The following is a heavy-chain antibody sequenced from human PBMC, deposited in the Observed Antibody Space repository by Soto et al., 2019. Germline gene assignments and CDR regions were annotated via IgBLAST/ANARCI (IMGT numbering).Heavy chain of an antibody. CDR3: ARSRGSGYYALAY. CDR1: GYTFTNYG. V-gene: IGHV1-18*01. Sequence: QVQLVQSGGEVKKPGASVKVSCKASGYTFTNYGITWVRQAPGQGLEWMGWISTYNDNPHYAQKFQGRVTMTTDTSTSPAYMELRSLRSDDTAVYYCARSRGSGYYALAYWGQGTLVTVSS. D-gene: IGHD3-22*01. J-gene: IGHJ4*02. CDR2: ISTYNDNP.